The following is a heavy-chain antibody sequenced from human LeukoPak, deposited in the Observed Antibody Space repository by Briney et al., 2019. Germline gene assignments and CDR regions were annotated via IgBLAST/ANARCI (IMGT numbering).Heavy chain of an antibody. Sequence: GGSLRLSCAASGFTFSSYAMHWVRQAPGKGLEWVAVISYDGSNKYYADSVKGRFTISRDNSKNTLYLQMNSLRAEDTAVYYCARDLGWSPMGWFDPWGQGTPVTVSS. CDR1: GFTFSSYA. J-gene: IGHJ5*02. CDR2: ISYDGSNK. CDR3: ARDLGWSPMGWFDP. D-gene: IGHD6-19*01. V-gene: IGHV3-30-3*01.